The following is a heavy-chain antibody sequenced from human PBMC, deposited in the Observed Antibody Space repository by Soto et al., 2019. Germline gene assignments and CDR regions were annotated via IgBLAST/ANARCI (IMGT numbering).Heavy chain of an antibody. D-gene: IGHD1-1*01. CDR1: GFTFSASD. CDR2: IGTLHDT. J-gene: IGHJ5*02. Sequence: EVQLVESGGGSVQPGGSLGLSCAASGFTFSASDMHWVRQTTGGGLEWVAAIGTLHDTYYPDSVKGRVTISRDNARNSFNLQMNSLGAGGTGVYYCARQASYWNGGGGWLDPWGQGTLVTVSS. CDR3: ARQASYWNGGGGWLDP. V-gene: IGHV3-13*01.